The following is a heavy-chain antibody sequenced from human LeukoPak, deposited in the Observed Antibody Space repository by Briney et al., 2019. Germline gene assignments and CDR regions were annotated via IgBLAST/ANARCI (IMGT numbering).Heavy chain of an antibody. Sequence: KASETLSLTCTVSGGTISSSSYYWGWIRQPPGKGLEWIGSIYYSGSTYYNPSLKSRVTISVDTSKNQFSLKLSSVTAADTAVYDCARGYSSSWYDGDNWFDPWGQGTLVTVSS. J-gene: IGHJ5*02. CDR2: IYYSGST. CDR3: ARGYSSSWYDGDNWFDP. D-gene: IGHD6-13*01. CDR1: GGTISSSSYY. V-gene: IGHV4-39*01.